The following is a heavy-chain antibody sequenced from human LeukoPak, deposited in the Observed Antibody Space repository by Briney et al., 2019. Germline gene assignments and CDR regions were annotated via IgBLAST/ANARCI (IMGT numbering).Heavy chain of an antibody. CDR3: ARPYYYDSRIDP. Sequence: ASETLSLTCTVTGGSISSGDYYWSWIRQPPGKGLEWIAYMYYSGSTYYNPSLKSRVTMSADTSKNQLSLKLSSVTAADTAVYYCARPYYYDSRIDPWGQGILVTVSS. CDR1: GGSISSGDYY. CDR2: MYYSGST. J-gene: IGHJ5*02. V-gene: IGHV4-30-4*01. D-gene: IGHD3-22*01.